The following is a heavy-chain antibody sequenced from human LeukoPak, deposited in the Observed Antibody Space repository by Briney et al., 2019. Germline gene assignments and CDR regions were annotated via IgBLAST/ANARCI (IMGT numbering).Heavy chain of an antibody. CDR1: GFTFSSYS. CDR2: ISSSSSTI. CDR3: ARDLGYCSGGCCYGYWFDP. Sequence: GGSLRLSCAASGFTFSSYSMNWVRQAPGKGMEWVSYISSSSSTIYYADSVKGRFTISRDNAKNSLYLQMNSLRDEDAAVYYCARDLGYCSGGCCYGYWFDPWGQGTLVTVSS. V-gene: IGHV3-48*02. J-gene: IGHJ5*02. D-gene: IGHD2-15*01.